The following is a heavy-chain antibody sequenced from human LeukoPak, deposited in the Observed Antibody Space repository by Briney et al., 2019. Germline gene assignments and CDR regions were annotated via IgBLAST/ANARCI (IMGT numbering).Heavy chain of an antibody. CDR2: ISYDGSNK. J-gene: IGHJ4*02. CDR1: GFTXXXXX. V-gene: IGHV3-30-3*01. D-gene: IGHD1-1*01. CDR3: ARAHGGTFDY. Sequence: GFTXXXXXMXXXRQAPGKGLEWVAVISYDGSNKYYADSVKGRFTISRDNSKNTLYLQMNSLRAEDTAVYYCARAHGGTFDYRGQGTLVTVSS.